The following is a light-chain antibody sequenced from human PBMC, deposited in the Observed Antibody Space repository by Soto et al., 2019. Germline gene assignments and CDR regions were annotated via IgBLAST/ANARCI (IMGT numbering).Light chain of an antibody. Sequence: EIVMTQSPATLSVSPGKRATLSCRASRGISSNLAWYQQKPGQAPRLLIYDASNRATGIPARFSGSGSGTDFTLTISRLGPEDSAVYYCQQYGTSPLTFGGGTKVDI. J-gene: IGKJ4*01. CDR2: DAS. CDR3: QQYGTSPLT. V-gene: IGKV3-20*01. CDR1: RGISSN.